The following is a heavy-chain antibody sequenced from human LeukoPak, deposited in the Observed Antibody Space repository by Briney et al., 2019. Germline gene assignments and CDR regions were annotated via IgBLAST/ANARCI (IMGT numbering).Heavy chain of an antibody. J-gene: IGHJ5*02. V-gene: IGHV4-31*02. Sequence: TFSSYWMSWIRQHPGKGLEWIGYIYYSGSTYYNPSPKSRVTISVDTSKNQFSLKLSSVTAADTAVYYCARDGLENWFDPWGQGTLVTASS. CDR3: ARDGLENWFDP. CDR2: IYYSGST. D-gene: IGHD3-3*01. CDR1: TFSSYW.